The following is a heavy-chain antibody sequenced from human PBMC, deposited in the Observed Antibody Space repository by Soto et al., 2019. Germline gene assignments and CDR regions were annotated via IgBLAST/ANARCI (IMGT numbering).Heavy chain of an antibody. V-gene: IGHV3-13*01. CDR1: GFTFSIYA. CDR2: IGTAGDT. D-gene: IGHD5-18*01. Sequence: GGSLRLSCAAYGFTFSIYAMHWVRQATGKGLEWVSAIGTAGDTYYTCSVKGLFTIFRENAKNPLYLQMNSLRAGDTAVYYCSRGGHSYGYRGTYYYYGMDFWGQGTTVTVSS. J-gene: IGHJ6*02. CDR3: SRGGHSYGYRGTYYYYGMDF.